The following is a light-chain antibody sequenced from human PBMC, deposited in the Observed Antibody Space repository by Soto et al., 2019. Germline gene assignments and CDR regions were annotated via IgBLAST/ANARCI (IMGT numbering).Light chain of an antibody. CDR3: CSYAGSYSL. CDR1: SSDAGGYKY. V-gene: IGLV2-11*01. CDR2: DVS. J-gene: IGLJ2*01. Sequence: QSVLTQPASVTGSPGQSITIACTGTSSDAGGYKYVSWYQQHPGKAPKLMIYDVSKRPSGVPDRFSGSKSGNTASLTISGLQAEDEADYYCCSYAGSYSLFGGGTKLTVL.